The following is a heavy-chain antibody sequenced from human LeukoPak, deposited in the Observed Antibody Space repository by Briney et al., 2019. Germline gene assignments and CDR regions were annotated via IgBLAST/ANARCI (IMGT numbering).Heavy chain of an antibody. CDR3: ARDGGLAPTAFDI. Sequence: ASVKVSCTASGYTLTRYGIRWMRQAPGQGLEWMGWISAYNGNTNYPQKLQGRVTMTTDTSTSTAYMELRSLRSDDTAVYYCARDGGLAPTAFDIWGQGTMVTVSS. J-gene: IGHJ3*02. CDR2: ISAYNGNT. D-gene: IGHD4-23*01. V-gene: IGHV1-18*01. CDR1: GYTLTRYG.